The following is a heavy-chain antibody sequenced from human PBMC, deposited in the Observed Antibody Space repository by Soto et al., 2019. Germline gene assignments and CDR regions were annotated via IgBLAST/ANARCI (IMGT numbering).Heavy chain of an antibody. V-gene: IGHV4-59*08. CDR2: IYYSGST. J-gene: IGHJ4*02. Sequence: SAILVLTNTFGGCSISYYIWCWMRQPPGKGLEWIGYIYYSGSTNYNPSLKSRVTISVDTSKNQFSLKLSSVTAADTAVYYCARSRYSGYDSLDYWGQGTLVTVS. D-gene: IGHD5-12*01. CDR1: GCSISYYI. CDR3: ARSRYSGYDSLDY.